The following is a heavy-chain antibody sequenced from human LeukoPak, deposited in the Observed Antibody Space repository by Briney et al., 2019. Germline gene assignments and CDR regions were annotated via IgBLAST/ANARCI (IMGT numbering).Heavy chain of an antibody. CDR1: GFTFSSYA. D-gene: IGHD3-3*01. CDR2: ISYDGSNK. Sequence: GGSLRLSCAASGFTFSSYAMHWVRQAPGKGLEWAAVISYDGSNKYYADSVKGRFTISRDNSKNTLYLQMNSLRAEDTAVYYCARARITIFGVVSDYYYYGMDVWGQGTTVTVSS. V-gene: IGHV3-30*04. CDR3: ARARITIFGVVSDYYYYGMDV. J-gene: IGHJ6*02.